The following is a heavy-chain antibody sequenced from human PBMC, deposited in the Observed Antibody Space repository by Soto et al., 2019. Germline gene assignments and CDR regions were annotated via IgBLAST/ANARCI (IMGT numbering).Heavy chain of an antibody. CDR2: IYYSGST. V-gene: IGHV4-39*01. CDR1: GGSISSSSYY. Sequence: PSEALSLTCTVSGGSISSSSYYWGWIRQPPGKGLEWIGSIYYSGSTYYNPSLKSRVTISVDTSKNQFSLKLSSVTAADTAVYYCARQHPNWFDPWGQGTLVTVSS. J-gene: IGHJ5*02. CDR3: ARQHPNWFDP.